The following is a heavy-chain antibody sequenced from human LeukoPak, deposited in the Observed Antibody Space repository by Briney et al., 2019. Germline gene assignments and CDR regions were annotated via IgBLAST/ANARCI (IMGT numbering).Heavy chain of an antibody. V-gene: IGHV3-21*04. CDR1: GFTFSSYS. CDR2: ITSSGSYM. CDR3: ARPGGSFYGMDV. Sequence: PGGSLRLSCAASGFTFSSYSMNWVRQAPGKGLEWVSSITSSGSYMYYAASVKGRFTISRDNAKNSLYLQMNSLRAEDTAVYYCARPGGSFYGMDVWGQGTTVTVSS. J-gene: IGHJ6*02. D-gene: IGHD1-26*01.